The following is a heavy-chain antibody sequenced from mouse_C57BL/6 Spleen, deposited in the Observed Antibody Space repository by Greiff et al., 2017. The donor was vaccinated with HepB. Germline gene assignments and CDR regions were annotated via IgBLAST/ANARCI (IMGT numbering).Heavy chain of an antibody. CDR2: INPNNGGT. CDR3: ARSWLRRNY. J-gene: IGHJ2*01. D-gene: IGHD2-2*01. V-gene: IGHV1-26*01. Sequence: EVQLQQSGPELVKPGASVKISCKASGYTFTDYYMNWVKQSHGKSLEWIGDINPNNGGTSYNQKFKGKATLTVDKSSSTAYMELRSLTSEESAVYYCARSWLRRNYWGQGTTLTVSS. CDR1: GYTFTDYY.